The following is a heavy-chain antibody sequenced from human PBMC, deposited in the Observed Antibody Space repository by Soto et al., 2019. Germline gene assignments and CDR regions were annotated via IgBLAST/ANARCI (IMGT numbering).Heavy chain of an antibody. V-gene: IGHV4-4*02. D-gene: IGHD6-19*01. CDR3: ARSAGWYAVHS. CDR2: VFHTGTT. Sequence: QVQLQESGPGLVKPSGTLSLTCAVSGDSVSSPYYWCWVRQPPGKGLEWIGEVFHTGTTSYNPSPRXXVTISMDKSNNQFSLALSSVTAADTAVYYCARSAGWYAVHSWGPGTLVIVSS. J-gene: IGHJ4*02. CDR1: GDSVSSPYY.